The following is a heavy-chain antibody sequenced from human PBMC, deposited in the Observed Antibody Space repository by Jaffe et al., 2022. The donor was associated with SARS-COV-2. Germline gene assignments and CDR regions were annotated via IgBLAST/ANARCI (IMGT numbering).Heavy chain of an antibody. CDR3: ARVIRPRTGAFDI. CDR1: GGSISSYY. D-gene: IGHD2-21*01. V-gene: IGHV4-59*01. Sequence: QVQLQESGPGLVKPSETLSLTCTVSGGSISSYYWSWIRQPPGKGLEWIGYIYYSGSTNYNPSLKSRVTISVDTSKNQFSLKLSSVTAADTAVYYCARVIRPRTGAFDIWGQGTMVTVSS. J-gene: IGHJ3*02. CDR2: IYYSGST.